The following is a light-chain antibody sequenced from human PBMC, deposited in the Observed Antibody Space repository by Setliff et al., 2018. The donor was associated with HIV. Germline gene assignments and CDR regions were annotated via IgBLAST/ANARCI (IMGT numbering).Light chain of an antibody. V-gene: IGLV2-14*02. J-gene: IGLJ1*01. CDR1: SSDVGSYNL. CDR2: EVS. CDR3: KTYTGSSPLYV. Sequence: QSALTQPASVSGSPGQSITISCTGTSSDVGSYNLVSWYQHHPGKAPKLMIYEVSKWPSGVSNRFSGSKSGNTASLTISGLQAEDEADYYCKTYTGSSPLYVFGTGTKVTVL.